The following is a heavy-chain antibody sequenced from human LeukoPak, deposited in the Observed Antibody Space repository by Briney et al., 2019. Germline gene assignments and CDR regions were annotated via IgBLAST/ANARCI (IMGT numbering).Heavy chain of an antibody. CDR3: ARDLRDSSDYYFLGMDV. J-gene: IGHJ6*02. CDR2: IYSGGRK. V-gene: IGHV3-66*01. Sequence: PGGSLRLSCAASGFTVSSKYMSWVRQAPGKGLEWVSVIYSGGRKYFADFVKGRFTISRDNSKNTLFLQMNSLRAEDTAVYYCARDLRDSSDYYFLGMDVWGQGTTVTVSS. CDR1: GFTVSSKY. D-gene: IGHD3-22*01.